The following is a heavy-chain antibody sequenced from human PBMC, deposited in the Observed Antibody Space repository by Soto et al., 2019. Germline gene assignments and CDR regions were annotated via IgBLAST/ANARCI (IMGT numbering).Heavy chain of an antibody. J-gene: IGHJ4*02. CDR2: IYHSGST. V-gene: IGHV4-4*02. Sequence: QVQLQESGPGLVKPSGTLSLTCAVSGGSISSSNWWSWVRQPPGKGREWIGEIYHSGSTNYNPSLKRRGTISVDKSKNQFSLKLSSVTAADTAVYYCARAAMGGSSWPFDYWGQGTLVTVSS. CDR1: GGSISSSNW. CDR3: ARAAMGGSSWPFDY. D-gene: IGHD6-13*01.